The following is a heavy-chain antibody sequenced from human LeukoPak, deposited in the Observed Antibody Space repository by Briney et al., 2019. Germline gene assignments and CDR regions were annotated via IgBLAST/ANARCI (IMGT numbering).Heavy chain of an antibody. V-gene: IGHV3-7*05. CDR3: TRDASGDTNSGPRMDV. Sequence: PGGCLRLSCAASAFTFRTYWMSWVRQAPGKGLEWVAMIKPDGSEKYYVDSVKGLFTISRDNAKNSLYLQMTSLRAEDTAVYYCTRDASGDTNSGPRMDVWGQGTTVTVS. J-gene: IGHJ6*02. CDR2: IKPDGSEK. D-gene: IGHD1-26*01. CDR1: AFTFRTYW.